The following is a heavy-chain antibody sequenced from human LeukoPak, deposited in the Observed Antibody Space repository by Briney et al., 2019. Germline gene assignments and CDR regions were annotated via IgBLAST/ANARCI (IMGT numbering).Heavy chain of an antibody. D-gene: IGHD3-3*01. Sequence: GGSLRLSCAASGFAFQDYGMIWVRQAPGKGLEWVSAINWNGDSTGYADSLEGRFTISRDNAKKSLYLHMISLRAEDTAVYYCAKDGITIFGDPWGQGTLVTVSS. CDR1: GFAFQDYG. CDR2: INWNGDST. CDR3: AKDGITIFGDP. J-gene: IGHJ5*02. V-gene: IGHV3-20*04.